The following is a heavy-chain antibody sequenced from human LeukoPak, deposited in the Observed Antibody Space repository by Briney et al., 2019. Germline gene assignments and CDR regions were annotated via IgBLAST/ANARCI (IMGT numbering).Heavy chain of an antibody. CDR1: GGSISSGGYS. CDR3: ATSQWPVLDFQR. CDR2: IYHSGST. V-gene: IGHV4-30-2*01. J-gene: IGHJ1*01. Sequence: PSETLSLTCAVSGGSISSGGYSWSWIRQPPGKGLEWIGYIYHSGSTYYNPSLKSRVTISVDRSKNQFSLKLSSVTAADTAVYYCATSQWPVLDFQRWGQGTLVTVSS. D-gene: IGHD6-19*01.